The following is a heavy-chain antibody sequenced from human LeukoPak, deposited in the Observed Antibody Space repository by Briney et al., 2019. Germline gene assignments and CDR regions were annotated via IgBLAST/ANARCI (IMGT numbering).Heavy chain of an antibody. D-gene: IGHD3-3*01. CDR2: INHSGST. CDR1: GGSFSGYH. CDR3: ARVVTIFGVVPDYYYYYYMDV. Sequence: SETLSLTCAVYGGSFSGYHWSWIRQPPGKGLEWIGEINHSGSTNYNPSPKSRVTISVDTSKNQFSPKLSSVTAADTAVYYCARVVTIFGVVPDYYYYYYMDVWGKGTTVTVSS. J-gene: IGHJ6*03. V-gene: IGHV4-34*01.